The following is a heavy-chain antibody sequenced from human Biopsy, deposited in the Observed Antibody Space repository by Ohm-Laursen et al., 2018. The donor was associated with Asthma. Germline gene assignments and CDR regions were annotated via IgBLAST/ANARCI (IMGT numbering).Heavy chain of an antibody. CDR1: GGTFSNFA. J-gene: IGHJ6*02. CDR2: IMTVFGTT. D-gene: IGHD6-19*01. Sequence: SSVKVPCKAPGGTFSNFAISWVRQAPGQGLEWLGGIMTVFGTTNYAQKVQGRVTITADESTSTAYMEVTSLRSEDTAIYYCARCQVGYSSGWSLLLKKIYYSGMDVWGQGTAVTVSS. CDR3: ARCQVGYSSGWSLLLKKIYYSGMDV. V-gene: IGHV1-69*01.